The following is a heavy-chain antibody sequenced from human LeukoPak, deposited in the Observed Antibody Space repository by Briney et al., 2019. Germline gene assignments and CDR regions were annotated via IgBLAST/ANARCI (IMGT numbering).Heavy chain of an antibody. V-gene: IGHV3-11*04. J-gene: IGHJ4*02. CDR2: IGSGGTTL. CDR1: VFSFSDYY. CDR3: ARERQPYSDSRAYFPRLGY. D-gene: IGHD3-22*01. Sequence: GGSLTLPCGASVFSFSDYYKSWVRQAPGKGLELISYIGSGGTTLYYVGSVSGRFTVSTDNAKNSLYLQMNSVSPEDTAVYSCARERQPYSDSRAYFPRLGYWGQGTLVTVSS.